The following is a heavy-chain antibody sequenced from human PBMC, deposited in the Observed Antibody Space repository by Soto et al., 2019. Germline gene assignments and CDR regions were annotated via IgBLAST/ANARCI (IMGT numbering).Heavy chain of an antibody. Sequence: QVQLQESGPGLVKPSQTLSLTCTVSGGSISSGDYYWSWIRQPPGKGLEWIGYIYYSGSTYYNPSLKSRVTISVDTSKNQFSLKRSSVTAADTAVDYCARVDGDYLWYCDLWGRGTLVTVSS. D-gene: IGHD4-17*01. CDR2: IYYSGST. CDR1: GGSISSGDYY. V-gene: IGHV4-30-4*01. J-gene: IGHJ2*01. CDR3: ARVDGDYLWYCDL.